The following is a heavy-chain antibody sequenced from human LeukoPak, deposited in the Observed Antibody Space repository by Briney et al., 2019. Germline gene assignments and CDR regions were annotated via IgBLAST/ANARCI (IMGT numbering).Heavy chain of an antibody. J-gene: IGHJ4*02. CDR2: IYHSGSS. V-gene: IGHV4-30-2*01. CDR3: ARVWGGSYFDY. CDR1: GGSLSRGGYY. D-gene: IGHD1-26*01. Sequence: SQTLSLTCAVSGGSLSRGGYYWSWLREPPGRGVEWLGYIYHSGSSYYNPSLRSRVTISVDRSKNQFSLKLSPVTAADTAVYYCARVWGGSYFDYWGQGTLVTVSS.